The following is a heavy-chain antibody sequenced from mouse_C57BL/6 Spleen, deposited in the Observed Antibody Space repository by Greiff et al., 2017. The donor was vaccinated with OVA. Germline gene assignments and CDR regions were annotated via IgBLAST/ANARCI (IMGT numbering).Heavy chain of an antibody. D-gene: IGHD2-4*01. Sequence: EVQRVESGEGLVKPGGSLKLSCAASGFTFSSYAMSWVRQTPEKRLEWVAYISSGGDYIYYADTVKGRFTISRDNARNTLYLQMSSLTSEDTAMYYCTRDRYPHDSAMDYWGQGTSVTVSS. CDR3: TRDRYPHDSAMDY. V-gene: IGHV5-9-1*02. CDR1: GFTFSSYA. J-gene: IGHJ4*01. CDR2: ISSGGDYI.